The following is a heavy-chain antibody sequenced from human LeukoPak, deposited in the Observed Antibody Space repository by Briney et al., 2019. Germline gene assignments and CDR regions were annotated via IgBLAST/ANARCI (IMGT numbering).Heavy chain of an antibody. Sequence: ASVKVSCKASGYTFTGYYMHWVRQASGQGLEWMGWINPNSGGTNYAQKFQGRVTMTRDTSISTAYMELSRLRSDDTAVYYCASISVGQLNQRPGSSWSPLDYWGQGTLVTVSS. CDR2: INPNSGGT. CDR3: ASISVGQLNQRPGSSWSPLDY. J-gene: IGHJ4*02. D-gene: IGHD6-13*01. V-gene: IGHV1-2*02. CDR1: GYTFTGYY.